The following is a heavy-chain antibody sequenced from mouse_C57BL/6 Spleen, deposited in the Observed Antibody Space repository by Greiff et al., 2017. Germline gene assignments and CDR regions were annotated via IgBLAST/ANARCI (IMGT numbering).Heavy chain of an antibody. J-gene: IGHJ2*01. CDR2: IHPNSGST. CDR3: AKDSSGYGYYFDY. CDR1: GYTFTSYW. V-gene: IGHV1-64*01. Sequence: VQLQQPGAELVKPGASVKLSCKASGYTFTSYWMHWVKQRPGQGLEWIGMIHPNSGSTNYNEKFKSKATLTVDKSSSTAYMQLSSLTSEDSAVYYCAKDSSGYGYYFDYWGQGTTLTVSS. D-gene: IGHD3-2*02.